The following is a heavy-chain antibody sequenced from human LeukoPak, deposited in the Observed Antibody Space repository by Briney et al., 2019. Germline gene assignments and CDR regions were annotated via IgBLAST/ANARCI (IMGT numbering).Heavy chain of an antibody. Sequence: GGSLRLSCGASGFLFRSYGMHWVRQAPGKGLEWVAVITYDGRNEDYADSVKGRFTISRDNFESTLYLQVNSLRTEDTAVYYCAKNTHAVTTRLNYFDHWGQGILVTVSS. V-gene: IGHV3-30*18. D-gene: IGHD4-17*01. J-gene: IGHJ4*02. CDR3: AKNTHAVTTRLNYFDH. CDR1: GFLFRSYG. CDR2: ITYDGRNE.